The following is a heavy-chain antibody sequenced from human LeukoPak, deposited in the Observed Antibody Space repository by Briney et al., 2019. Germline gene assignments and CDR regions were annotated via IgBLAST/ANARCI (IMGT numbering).Heavy chain of an antibody. D-gene: IGHD3-9*01. CDR1: GYTFTSYD. V-gene: IGHV1-8*01. Sequence: ASVKVSCKASGYTFTSYDINWVRQATGQGLEWMGWMNPNSGNTGYAQKFQGRVTMTRNTSISTAYMELSSLRSEDTAVYYCTRWNYDILTGYNGYDAFDIWGQGTTVTVSS. J-gene: IGHJ3*02. CDR3: TRWNYDILTGYNGYDAFDI. CDR2: MNPNSGNT.